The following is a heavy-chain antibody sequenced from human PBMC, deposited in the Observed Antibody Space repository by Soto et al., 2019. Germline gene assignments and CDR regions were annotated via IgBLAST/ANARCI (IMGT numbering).Heavy chain of an antibody. D-gene: IGHD2-2*01. Sequence: GESLKISCNGSGYSVTSYWIGWVRQMPGKGLEWMGIIYPGDSDTRYSPSFQGQVTISADKSISTAYLQWSSLKASDTAMYYCARLAGVPAAIIYYGMDVWGQGTTVTVSS. V-gene: IGHV5-51*01. CDR3: ARLAGVPAAIIYYGMDV. CDR1: GYSVTSYW. CDR2: IYPGDSDT. J-gene: IGHJ6*02.